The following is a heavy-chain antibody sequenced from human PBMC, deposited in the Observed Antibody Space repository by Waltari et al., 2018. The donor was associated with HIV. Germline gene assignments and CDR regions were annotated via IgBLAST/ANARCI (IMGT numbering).Heavy chain of an antibody. CDR1: GFTFSAYS. Sequence: EVQLVDSGGGLVKPGGALRPSCAASGFTFSAYSMNWVRQSPGKGLEWVSSISSSGSFIYYADSVKGRFTISRDNAQNSMYLQMNNLRADDSAMYYCARDSRGTSWSLNWFDPWGQGTLVTVSS. CDR3: ARDSRGTSWSLNWFDP. CDR2: ISSSGSFI. D-gene: IGHD6-13*01. J-gene: IGHJ5*02. V-gene: IGHV3-21*02.